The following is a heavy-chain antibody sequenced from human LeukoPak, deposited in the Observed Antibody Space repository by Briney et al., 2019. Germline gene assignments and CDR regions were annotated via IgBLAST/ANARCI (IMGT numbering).Heavy chain of an antibody. CDR1: GGSISSYY. J-gene: IGHJ3*02. Sequence: SETLSLTCTVSGGSISSYYWSWIRQPPGKGLEWIGYIYYSGSTNYNPSLKSRVTISVDTSKNQFSLKLASVTAADTAVYYCARVDRDGYNPGAFHIWGQGTMVTVSS. D-gene: IGHD5-24*01. CDR3: ARVDRDGYNPGAFHI. CDR2: IYYSGST. V-gene: IGHV4-59*08.